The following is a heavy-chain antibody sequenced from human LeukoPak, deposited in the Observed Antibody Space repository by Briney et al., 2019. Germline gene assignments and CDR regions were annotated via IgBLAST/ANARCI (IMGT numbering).Heavy chain of an antibody. Sequence: ASVKVSCKASGYTFTSYGISWVRQAPGQGLEWMGWISAYNGNTNYAQKLQGRVTMTTDTSTSTAYMELRSLRSDDTAVYYCARGGDDFWSGYPIDYWGQGTLVTVSS. CDR3: ARGGDDFWSGYPIDY. D-gene: IGHD3-3*01. J-gene: IGHJ4*02. V-gene: IGHV1-18*01. CDR1: GYTFTSYG. CDR2: ISAYNGNT.